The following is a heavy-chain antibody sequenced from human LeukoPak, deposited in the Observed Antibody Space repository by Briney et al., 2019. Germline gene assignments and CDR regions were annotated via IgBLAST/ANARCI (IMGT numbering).Heavy chain of an antibody. V-gene: IGHV3-23*01. CDR1: GFTFSSYA. D-gene: IGHD3-22*01. Sequence: GGSLRLSCAASGFTFSSYAMSWVRQAPGKGLEWASAISGSGGSTYYADSVKGRFTISRDNSKNTLYLQMNSLRAEDTAVYYCAKGVLSRTSYDSSGSFDYWGQGTLVTVSS. J-gene: IGHJ4*02. CDR2: ISGSGGST. CDR3: AKGVLSRTSYDSSGSFDY.